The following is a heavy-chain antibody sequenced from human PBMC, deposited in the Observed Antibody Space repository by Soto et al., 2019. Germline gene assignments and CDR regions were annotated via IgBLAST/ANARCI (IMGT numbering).Heavy chain of an antibody. V-gene: IGHV3-21*01. J-gene: IGHJ4*02. CDR2: ISSSSSYI. D-gene: IGHD6-19*01. Sequence: PGGSLRLSCAASGFTFSSYSMNWVRQAPGKGLEWVSSISSSSSYIYYADSVKGRFTISRDNAKNSLYLQMNSLRAEDTAVYYCARDYAAETYSSGWYPYYFDYWGQGTLVTVSS. CDR3: ARDYAAETYSSGWYPYYFDY. CDR1: GFTFSSYS.